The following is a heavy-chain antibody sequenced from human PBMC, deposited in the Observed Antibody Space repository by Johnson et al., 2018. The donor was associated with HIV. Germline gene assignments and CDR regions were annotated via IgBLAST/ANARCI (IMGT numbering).Heavy chain of an antibody. J-gene: IGHJ3*02. V-gene: IGHV3-74*02. CDR1: GFAFRNYG. Sequence: VQLLESGGGVVRPGKSLRLSCAASGFAFRNYGMHWVRQAPGKGLEWVSRINTDGSSTSYADSVKGRFTVSRDNAKNTLFVQMNSLRAEDTAVYYCGRGGGTHDAFDIWGQGTMVTVSS. CDR3: GRGGGTHDAFDI. D-gene: IGHD1-26*01. CDR2: INTDGSST.